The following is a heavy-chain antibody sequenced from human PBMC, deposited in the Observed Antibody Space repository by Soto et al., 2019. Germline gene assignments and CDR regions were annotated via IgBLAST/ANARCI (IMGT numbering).Heavy chain of an antibody. D-gene: IGHD5-12*01. CDR1: GYTFTSYA. V-gene: IGHV1-3*01. Sequence: ASVKVSCKASGYTFTSYAMHWVRQAPGKRLEWMGWINAGNGNTKYSQKFQGRVTITRDTSASTAYMELSSLRSEVTAVYYCARARGYSGYGGLWGQGTLVTVSS. CDR3: ARARGYSGYGGL. CDR2: INAGNGNT. J-gene: IGHJ4*02.